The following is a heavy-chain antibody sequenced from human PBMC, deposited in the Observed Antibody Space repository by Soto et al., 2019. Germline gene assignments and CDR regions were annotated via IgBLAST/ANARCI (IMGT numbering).Heavy chain of an antibody. CDR2: IYYSGST. J-gene: IGHJ4*02. D-gene: IGHD6-19*01. V-gene: IGHV4-59*01. CDR3: AREGGIAVAGNLFDY. CDR1: GGSISSYY. Sequence: QVQLQESGPGLVKPSETLSLTCTVSGGSISSYYWSWIRQPPEKGLEWIGYIYYSGSTNYNPSLMSRVTISVDTSKSQSALKLSSVTAADTAVYYCAREGGIAVAGNLFDYWGQGSLVTVSS.